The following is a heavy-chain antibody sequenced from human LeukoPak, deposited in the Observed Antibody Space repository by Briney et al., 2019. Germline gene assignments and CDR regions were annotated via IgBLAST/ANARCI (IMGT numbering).Heavy chain of an antibody. CDR1: GFTFSDYY. Sequence: PGGSLRLSCAASGFTFSDYYMSWIRQAPGKGLEWVSYISSSGSTIYYADSVKGRFTISRDNAKNSLYLQMNSLRAEDTAVYYCARDTLYSSGWYVRYYYMDVWGKGTTVTVSS. D-gene: IGHD6-19*01. CDR3: ARDTLYSSGWYVRYYYMDV. J-gene: IGHJ6*03. V-gene: IGHV3-11*01. CDR2: ISSSGSTI.